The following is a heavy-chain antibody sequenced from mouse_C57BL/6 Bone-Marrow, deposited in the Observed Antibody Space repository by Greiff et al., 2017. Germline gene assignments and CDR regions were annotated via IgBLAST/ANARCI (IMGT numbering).Heavy chain of an antibody. CDR1: GYTFNCYW. Sequence: QVQLQQPGAELVKPGASVKMSCKASGYTFNCYWITWVKQRPGQGLEWIGDIYPGSGSTNYNEKFKRKATLSVDTSASTAYMQLSSLTSEDSAVYYCARPYYSNYWYFDVWGTGTTVTVSS. CDR2: IYPGSGST. CDR3: ARPYYSNYWYFDV. J-gene: IGHJ1*03. V-gene: IGHV1-55*01. D-gene: IGHD2-5*01.